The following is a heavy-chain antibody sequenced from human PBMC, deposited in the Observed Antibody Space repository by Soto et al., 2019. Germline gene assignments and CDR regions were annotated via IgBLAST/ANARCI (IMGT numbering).Heavy chain of an antibody. D-gene: IGHD2-15*01. Sequence: GGSLRLSCAASGFTFATAWMSWVRQAPGKGLEWIGRSKRKTEGGTIDYAAAVKGRFTISRDDSKDTLHLQMNSLRTEDTAVYYCTTLPDCSAGICYSGTFAHWGQGTLVTVSS. V-gene: IGHV3-15*05. J-gene: IGHJ4*01. CDR2: SKRKTEGGTI. CDR3: TTLPDCSAGICYSGTFAH. CDR1: GFTFATAW.